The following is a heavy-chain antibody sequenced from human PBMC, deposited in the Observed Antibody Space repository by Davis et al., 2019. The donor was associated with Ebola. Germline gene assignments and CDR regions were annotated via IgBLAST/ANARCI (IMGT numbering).Heavy chain of an antibody. CDR1: GFSFSRYW. V-gene: IGHV3-74*03. D-gene: IGHD6-25*01. Sequence: GESLKISCAASGFSFSRYWFHWVRQAPGKGLVWVSGINNDGNIIKYADSVKGRFSISRDNAKNTLYLQMNSLGGEDTAVYYCAKAAAYGMDVWGKGTTVSVSS. CDR2: INNDGNII. CDR3: AKAAAYGMDV. J-gene: IGHJ6*04.